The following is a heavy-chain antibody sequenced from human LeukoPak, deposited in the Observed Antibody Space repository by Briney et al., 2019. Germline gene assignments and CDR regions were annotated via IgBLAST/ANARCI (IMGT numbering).Heavy chain of an antibody. Sequence: ASVKVSCKVSGYTLTELSMHWVRQAPGKGLEWMGGFDPEDGETIYAQKFQGRVTMTEDTSTDTAYMELSSLRSEDTAVYYCATEAYSQNWFGPWGQGTLVTVSS. V-gene: IGHV1-24*01. D-gene: IGHD6-13*01. CDR2: FDPEDGET. CDR3: ATEAYSQNWFGP. J-gene: IGHJ5*02. CDR1: GYTLTELS.